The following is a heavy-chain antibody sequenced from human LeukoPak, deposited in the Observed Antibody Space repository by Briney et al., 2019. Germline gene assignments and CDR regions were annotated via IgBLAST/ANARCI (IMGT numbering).Heavy chain of an antibody. CDR1: GGSISNFY. J-gene: IGHJ4*02. CDR2: ISYSGTT. Sequence: SETLSLTCTVSGGSISNFYWTWIRQPPGKGLEWIGYISYSGTTSYNPSLKSRVTISLDTSKNQSSLKLSSVTAADTAVYYCARDGSYYAYWGQGTLVTVPS. CDR3: ARDGSYYAY. V-gene: IGHV4-59*01. D-gene: IGHD1-26*01.